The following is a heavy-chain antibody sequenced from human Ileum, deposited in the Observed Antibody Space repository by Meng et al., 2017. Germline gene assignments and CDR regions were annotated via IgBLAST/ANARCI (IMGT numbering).Heavy chain of an antibody. V-gene: IGHV6-1*01. Sequence: QAQLPPSVPGLLNPHQTPPLPWPISGDSVSSNSAAWNWIRQSPSRGLEWLGRTYYRSKWSSDYAVSVRGRITINADTSKNQFSLQLNSVTPDDTAVYYCARKAVAVGTFDYWGQGTLVTGSS. CDR2: TYYRSKWSS. D-gene: IGHD6-19*01. J-gene: IGHJ4*02. CDR1: GDSVSSNSAA. CDR3: ARKAVAVGTFDY.